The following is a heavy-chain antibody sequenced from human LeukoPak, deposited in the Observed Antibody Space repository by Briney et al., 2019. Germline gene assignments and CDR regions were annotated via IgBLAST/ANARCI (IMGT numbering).Heavy chain of an antibody. CDR1: GYTFTGYY. CDR2: MNPNSGNT. V-gene: IGHV1-8*02. J-gene: IGHJ3*02. Sequence: ASVKVSCKASGYTFTGYYIHWVRQAPGQGLEWMGWMNPNSGNTGYAQKFQGRVTMTRNTSTSTAYMELSSLRSEDTAVYYCARKFHSQAMIVVVINAYDAFDMWGQGTMVTVSS. D-gene: IGHD3-22*01. CDR3: ARKFHSQAMIVVVINAYDAFDM.